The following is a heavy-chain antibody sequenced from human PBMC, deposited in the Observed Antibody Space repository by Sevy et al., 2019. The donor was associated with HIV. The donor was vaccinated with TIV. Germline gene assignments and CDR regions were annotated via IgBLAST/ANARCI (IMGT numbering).Heavy chain of an antibody. Sequence: GESLKISCKGSGYSFTSYWIGWVRQMPGKGLEWMGIIYPGDSDTRYSPSFQGQVTISADKSISTAYLRWSSLKASDTAMYYCARHGRITMVRGTLGYYYYYMDVWGKGTTVTVSS. CDR3: ARHGRITMVRGTLGYYYYYMDV. V-gene: IGHV5-51*01. CDR1: GYSFTSYW. CDR2: IYPGDSDT. J-gene: IGHJ6*03. D-gene: IGHD3-10*01.